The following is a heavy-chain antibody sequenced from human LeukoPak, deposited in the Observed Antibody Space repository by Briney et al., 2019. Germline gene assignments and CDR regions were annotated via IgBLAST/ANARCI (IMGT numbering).Heavy chain of an antibody. J-gene: IGHJ4*02. CDR3: ARSSLLFFDY. Sequence: SGPALVKPTQTLTLTCTFSGFSLSTSGMRVSWIRQPPGKALEWLARIDWDDDKLYSTSLKTRLTISKDTSKNQVVLTMTNMDPVDTATYYCARSSLLFFDYWGQGTLVTGSS. CDR1: GFSLSTSGMR. V-gene: IGHV2-70*04. D-gene: IGHD2-21*01. CDR2: IDWDDDK.